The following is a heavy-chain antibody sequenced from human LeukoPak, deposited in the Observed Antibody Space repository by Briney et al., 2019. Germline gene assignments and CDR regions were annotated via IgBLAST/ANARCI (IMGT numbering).Heavy chain of an antibody. J-gene: IGHJ3*02. CDR3: AGLRLSEVLRWSFDI. CDR2: IYYSGST. V-gene: IGHV4-59*08. D-gene: IGHD4-23*01. Sequence: SETLSLTCTVSGGSISSYYWSWIRHPPGKGLEWIGYIYYSGSTNYNPSLKSRVTISVDTSKNQFSLKLSSVTAADTAVYYCAGLRLSEVLRWSFDIWGQGTMVTVSS. CDR1: GGSISSYY.